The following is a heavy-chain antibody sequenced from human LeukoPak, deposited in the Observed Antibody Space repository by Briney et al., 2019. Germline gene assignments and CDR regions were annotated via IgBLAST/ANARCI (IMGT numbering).Heavy chain of an antibody. CDR3: AREFRDAFDV. V-gene: IGHV3-53*01. CDR1: GFTVRSHF. J-gene: IGHJ3*01. Sequence: GGSLRLSCAVSGFTVRSHFMAWVRQAPGKGLEWVSVLDTGGATHYAGSVKGRFTISRDNTWNTLFLQMNSLRDEDTAVYYCAREFRDAFDVWGQGTRVTVSS. D-gene: IGHD3-10*01. CDR2: LDTGGAT.